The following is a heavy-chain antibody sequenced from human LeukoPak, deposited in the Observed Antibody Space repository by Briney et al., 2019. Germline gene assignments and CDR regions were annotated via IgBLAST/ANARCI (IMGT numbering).Heavy chain of an antibody. CDR2: IYYSGST. CDR3: ARDTGYSSSWYWTPFDY. D-gene: IGHD6-13*01. V-gene: IGHV4-39*07. CDR1: GGSISSSSYY. Sequence: SETLSLTCTVSGGSISSSSYYWGWIRQPPGKGLEWIGSIYYSGSTYYNPSLKSRVTISVDTSRNQFSLKLSSVTAADTAVYYCARDTGYSSSWYWTPFDYWGQGTLVTVSS. J-gene: IGHJ4*02.